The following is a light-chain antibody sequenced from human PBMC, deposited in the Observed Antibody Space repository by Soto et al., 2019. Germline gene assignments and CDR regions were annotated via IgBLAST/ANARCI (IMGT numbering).Light chain of an antibody. CDR1: SSNIGTNH. V-gene: IGLV1-47*01. Sequence: QSVLTQPPSASGTPGQWVTISCSGGSSNIGTNHVYWYQHLPGAAPKLLIYRNSLRPSGVPDRFSGSNSGTSASLAISGLRSEDEADYYCATWDDSLIGPVFGGGTKLTVL. CDR2: RNS. CDR3: ATWDDSLIGPV. J-gene: IGLJ3*02.